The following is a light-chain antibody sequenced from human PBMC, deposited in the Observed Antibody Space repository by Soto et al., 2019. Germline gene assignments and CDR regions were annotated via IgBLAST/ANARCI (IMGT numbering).Light chain of an antibody. CDR3: QHYNSYSEA. CDR2: KAS. V-gene: IGKV1-5*03. CDR1: QTISSW. J-gene: IGKJ1*01. Sequence: DIQMTQSPSTLSGSVGDRVTITCRASQTISSWLAWYQQKPGKAPKRLIYKASTLKSGVPSRFSGSGSGTAFTLTISSLQPDDFATYDCQHYNSYSEAFGQGTKVELK.